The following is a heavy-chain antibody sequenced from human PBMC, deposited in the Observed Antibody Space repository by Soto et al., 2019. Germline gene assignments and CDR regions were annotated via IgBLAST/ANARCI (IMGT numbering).Heavy chain of an antibody. CDR2: ISGSGGST. J-gene: IGHJ5*02. V-gene: IGHV3-23*01. D-gene: IGHD2-2*02. CDR1: GFTFSSYA. CDR3: AKDWREDCSSTSCYTDWFDP. Sequence: GGSLRLSCAASGFTFSSYAMSWVRQAPGKGLEGVSAISGSGGSTYYADSVKGRFTISRDNSKNTLYLQMNSLIAEDTRVYYCAKDWREDCSSTSCYTDWFDPWGQGTLVNVSS.